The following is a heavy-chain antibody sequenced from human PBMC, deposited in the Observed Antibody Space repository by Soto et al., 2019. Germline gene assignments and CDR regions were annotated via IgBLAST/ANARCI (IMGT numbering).Heavy chain of an antibody. CDR1: CGSISSSSYY. V-gene: IGHV4-39*01. J-gene: IGHJ5*02. D-gene: IGHD6-19*01. CDR3: ARQLEAAVAATNWFDP. Sequence: PPETLSLTCTVSCGSISSSSYYWGWIRQPPGKGLEWIGSIYYSGSTYYNPSLKSRVTISVDTSKNQFSLKLSSVTAADTAVYYCARQLEAAVAATNWFDPWGQGTLVTVSS. CDR2: IYYSGST.